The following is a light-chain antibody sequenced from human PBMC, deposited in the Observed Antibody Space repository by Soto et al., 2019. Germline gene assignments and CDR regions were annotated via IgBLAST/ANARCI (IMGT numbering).Light chain of an antibody. CDR2: MVS. CDR3: MQGTHWPFT. J-gene: IGKJ3*01. Sequence: DVVVTQSPLSLPVTLGQPASISCRSSQSLVYGSGNIYLNWFQQRPGQSPRRLIYMVSIRDSGVPDRFSGSGSGTDFTLKISRVEAEDVGVYYCMQGTHWPFTLGPGTKVDIK. V-gene: IGKV2-30*01. CDR1: QSLVYGSGNIY.